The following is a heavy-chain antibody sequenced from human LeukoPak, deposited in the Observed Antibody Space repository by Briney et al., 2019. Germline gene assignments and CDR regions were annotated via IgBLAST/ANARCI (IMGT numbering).Heavy chain of an antibody. CDR1: GYTFTSYD. CDR2: MNPNSGST. CDR3: ARVATMVQGVIGY. D-gene: IGHD3-10*01. V-gene: IGHV1-8*01. Sequence: ASVKVSCKASGYTFTSYDINWVRQATGQGLEWMGWMNPNSGSTGYAQKFQGRVTMTRNTSISTAYMELSSLRSEDTAVYYCARVATMVQGVIGYWGQGTLVTVSS. J-gene: IGHJ4*02.